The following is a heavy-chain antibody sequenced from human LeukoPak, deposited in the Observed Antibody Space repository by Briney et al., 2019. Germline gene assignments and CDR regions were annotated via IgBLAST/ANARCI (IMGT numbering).Heavy chain of an antibody. CDR1: GFTFSNAW. CDR3: TRGGYSRGWYRDYFDY. V-gene: IGHV3-15*01. J-gene: IGHJ4*02. D-gene: IGHD6-19*01. Sequence: GGSLRLSCAASGFTFSNAWMNWVRQAPGKGLEWVGRIKSKTDGGTTDYATHVKGRFTISRDDSKNTLFLQMNSLKTEDTAVYYCTRGGYSRGWYRDYFDYWGQGTLVTVSS. CDR2: IKSKTDGGTT.